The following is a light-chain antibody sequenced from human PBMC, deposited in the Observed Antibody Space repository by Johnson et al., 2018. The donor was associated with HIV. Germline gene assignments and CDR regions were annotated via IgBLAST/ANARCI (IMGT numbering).Light chain of an antibody. J-gene: IGLJ1*01. Sequence: QSVLTQPPSVSAAPVQRVTISCSGSSFNIGINFVSWYQQVPGTAPKLLICESNKRPLGIPNRFSGSKSGTSATLGITGLQTGDEADYYCGTWDSRLSVYVFGTGTKVTVL. V-gene: IGLV1-51*02. CDR3: GTWDSRLSVYV. CDR1: SFNIGINF. CDR2: ESN.